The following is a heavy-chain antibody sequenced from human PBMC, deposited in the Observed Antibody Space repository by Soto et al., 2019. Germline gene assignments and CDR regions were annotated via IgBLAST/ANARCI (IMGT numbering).Heavy chain of an antibody. J-gene: IGHJ4*02. V-gene: IGHV3-30*18. D-gene: IGHD2-15*01. CDR3: AKDRAVREASYSLDY. CDR2: IASDGRDK. Sequence: GWSLRLSCEASGFTFSNHGMHWVRQAPGKGLEWVAVIASDGRDKKFANSVKGRFTISRDNSRDTLYLQMDSLRPDDTALYYCAKDRAVREASYSLDYWGQGTLVTLSS. CDR1: GFTFSNHG.